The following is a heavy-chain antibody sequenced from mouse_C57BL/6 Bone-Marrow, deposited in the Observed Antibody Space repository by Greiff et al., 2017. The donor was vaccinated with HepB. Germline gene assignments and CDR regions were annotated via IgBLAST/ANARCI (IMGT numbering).Heavy chain of an antibody. CDR1: GYTFTSYW. Sequence: VQLQQSGAELVKPGASVKMSCKASGYTFTSYWLTWVKQRPGQGLEWIGGIYPGSGSTNYTEKFKSKATLTVDTSSSTAYMQLSSLTSEDSAVYDCARGGVYYYGSSYPWFGYWGQGTLVTVSA. J-gene: IGHJ3*01. CDR3: ARGGVYYYGSSYPWFGY. V-gene: IGHV1-55*01. D-gene: IGHD1-1*01. CDR2: IYPGSGST.